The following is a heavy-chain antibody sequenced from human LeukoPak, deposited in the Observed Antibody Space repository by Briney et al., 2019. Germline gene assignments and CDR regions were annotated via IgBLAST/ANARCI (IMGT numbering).Heavy chain of an antibody. V-gene: IGHV3-49*04. D-gene: IGHD2-2*01. Sequence: GGSLRLSCAASGFTFSNAWMTWVRQAPGKGLEWVGFIRGKAYGGATDYAASVKGTLTISRDDSESIAYLQMNSLKTEDTAVYYCAASDHLYCSSTSCRFDYWGQGTLVTVSS. J-gene: IGHJ4*02. CDR2: IRGKAYGGAT. CDR1: GFTFSNAW. CDR3: AASDHLYCSSTSCRFDY.